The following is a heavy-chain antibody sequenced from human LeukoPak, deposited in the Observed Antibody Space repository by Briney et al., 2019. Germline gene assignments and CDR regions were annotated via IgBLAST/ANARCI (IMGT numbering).Heavy chain of an antibody. J-gene: IGHJ5*02. D-gene: IGHD2-15*01. CDR1: GHTFTGYY. CDR2: INPNSGGT. V-gene: IGHV1-2*06. CDR3: ARDRIRYCSGGSCYLSWFDP. Sequence: GASVKVSCKASGHTFTGYYMHWVRQGPEQGLEWMGRINPNSGGTNYAQKFQGRVTMTRDTSISTAYMELSRLRSDDTAVYYCARDRIRYCSGGSCYLSWFDPWGQGTLVTVSS.